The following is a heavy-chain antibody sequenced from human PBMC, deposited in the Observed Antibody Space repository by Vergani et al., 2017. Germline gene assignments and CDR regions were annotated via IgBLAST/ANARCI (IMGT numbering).Heavy chain of an antibody. D-gene: IGHD3-22*01. CDR1: GYSFTNYW. V-gene: IGHV5-51*01. CDR3: AILYGRDSSGSKYFDY. CDR2: IHPADSDT. Sequence: EVQLVQSGAEVKKPGESLKISCQISGYSFTNYWIGWVRQMPGKGLEWMGIIHPADSDTRYSPSFQGQVTISVDKSIRTAYLQRSSLRASDSAMYYCAILYGRDSSGSKYFDYLGQGTLVTVSS. J-gene: IGHJ4*02.